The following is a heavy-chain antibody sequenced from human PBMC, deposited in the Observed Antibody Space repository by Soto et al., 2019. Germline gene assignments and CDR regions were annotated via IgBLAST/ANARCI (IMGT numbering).Heavy chain of an antibody. J-gene: IGHJ4*02. D-gene: IGHD3-16*01. V-gene: IGHV4-59*08. CDR2: IYYSGST. CDR1: GGSISSYY. Sequence: QVQLQESGPELVKPSETLSLTCTVSGGSISSYYCSWIRQPPGKGLEWIGYIYYSGSTNYNPSLKSRGTISLDTSKNQFSLKLSSLTAADTAVYYCARRFGRNFDDWGQGTLVTVSS. CDR3: ARRFGRNFDD.